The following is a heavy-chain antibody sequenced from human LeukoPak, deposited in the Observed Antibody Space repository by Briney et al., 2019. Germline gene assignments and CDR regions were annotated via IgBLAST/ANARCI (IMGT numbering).Heavy chain of an antibody. Sequence: GGSLRLSCAASGFTVSSNYMSWVRRAPGKGLEWVSVIYSGGSTYYADSVKGRFTISRHNSKNTLYLQMNSLRAEDTAVYYCARGARITIFGMDVWGQGTTVTVSS. D-gene: IGHD3-3*01. CDR2: IYSGGST. CDR3: ARGARITIFGMDV. CDR1: GFTVSSNY. V-gene: IGHV3-53*04. J-gene: IGHJ6*02.